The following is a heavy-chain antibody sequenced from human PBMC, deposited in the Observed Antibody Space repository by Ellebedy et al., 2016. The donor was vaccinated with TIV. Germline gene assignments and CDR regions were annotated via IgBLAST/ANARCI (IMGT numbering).Heavy chain of an antibody. CDR1: GYTFTGYG. V-gene: IGHV1-18*01. J-gene: IGHJ6*02. CDR2: ISAFNGKT. Sequence: AASVKVSCKASGYTFTGYGISWVRQAPGQGLEWMGWISAFNGKTNYAQKLQGRVTMTTDTSTSTAYMELRSLRSDDTAVYYCARTPAFGSGSYYEYYYGMDVWGQGTTVTVSS. D-gene: IGHD3-10*01. CDR3: ARTPAFGSGSYYEYYYGMDV.